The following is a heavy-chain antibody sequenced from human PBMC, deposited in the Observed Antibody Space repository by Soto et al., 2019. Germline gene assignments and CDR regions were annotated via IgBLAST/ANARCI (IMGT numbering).Heavy chain of an antibody. CDR1: GFTFSSYW. Sequence: GGSLRLSCAASGFTFSSYWMSWVRQAPGKGLEWVANIKQDGSEKYYVDSVKGRFTISRDNAKNSLYLQMNSLRAEDTAVYYCARAPPTIFGVATEFDYWGQGTLVTVSS. D-gene: IGHD3-3*01. CDR2: IKQDGSEK. V-gene: IGHV3-7*01. J-gene: IGHJ4*02. CDR3: ARAPPTIFGVATEFDY.